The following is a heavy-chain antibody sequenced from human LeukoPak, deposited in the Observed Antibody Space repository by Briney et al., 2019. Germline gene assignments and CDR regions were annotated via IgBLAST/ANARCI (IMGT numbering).Heavy chain of an antibody. J-gene: IGHJ4*02. CDR3: ARGYCSGGSCFLFDY. CDR1: GFTFDDYG. D-gene: IGHD2-15*01. Sequence: PGGSLRLSCAASGFTFDDYGMTWVRQAPGKGLEWVSGINWNGGSTGYADSVKGRFSILRDTAKNPLYLQMNSLRAEDTALYYCARGYCSGGSCFLFDYWGQGTLVTVSS. CDR2: INWNGGST. V-gene: IGHV3-20*04.